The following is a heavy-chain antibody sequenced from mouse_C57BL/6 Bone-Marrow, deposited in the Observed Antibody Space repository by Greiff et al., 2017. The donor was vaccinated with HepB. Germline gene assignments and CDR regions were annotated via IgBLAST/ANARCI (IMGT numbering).Heavy chain of an antibody. V-gene: IGHV1-54*01. CDR1: GYAFTNYL. D-gene: IGHD1-1*01. J-gene: IGHJ3*01. CDR2: INPGSGGT. Sequence: VQLQQSGAELVRPGTSVKVSCKASGYAFTNYLIEWVKQRPGQGLEWIGVINPGSGGTNYNEKFKGKATLTADKPSSTAYMQLSSLTSEDSAVYFCARGVVATDWGQGTLVTVSA. CDR3: ARGVVATD.